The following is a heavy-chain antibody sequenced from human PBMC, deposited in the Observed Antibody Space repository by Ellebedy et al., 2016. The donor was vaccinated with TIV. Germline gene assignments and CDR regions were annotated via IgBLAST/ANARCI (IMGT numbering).Heavy chain of an antibody. Sequence: ASVKVSCKASGYTFTSQTMHWVRQAPGQRLEWMGRINAGNGNTKYSQKFRGRLTITRDTSASTAYMELSSLRSEDTAVYYCARDEYSYGFDAFDIWGQGTMVTVSS. CDR2: INAGNGNT. D-gene: IGHD5-18*01. J-gene: IGHJ3*02. CDR1: GYTFTSQT. CDR3: ARDEYSYGFDAFDI. V-gene: IGHV1-3*01.